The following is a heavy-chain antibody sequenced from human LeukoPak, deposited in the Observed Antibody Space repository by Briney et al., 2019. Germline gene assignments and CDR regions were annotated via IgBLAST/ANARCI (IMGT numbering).Heavy chain of an antibody. J-gene: IGHJ4*02. CDR2: IKEGGSET. V-gene: IGHV3-7*01. CDR1: GFAFSSSW. D-gene: IGHD2-21*01. Sequence: AGGSLRLSCAASGFAFSSSWMNWVRQAPGKGLEWVANIKEGGSETHYQDSVKGRFTISRDDSTSSLYLQMNSLRAEDTAVYYCARGRGGDWGQGTLVTVSS. CDR3: ARGRGGD.